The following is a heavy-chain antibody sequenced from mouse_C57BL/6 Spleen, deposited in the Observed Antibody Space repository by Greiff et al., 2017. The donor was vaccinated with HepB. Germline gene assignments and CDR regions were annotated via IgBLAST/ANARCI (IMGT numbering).Heavy chain of an antibody. V-gene: IGHV3-6*01. CDR1: GYSITSGYY. J-gene: IGHJ3*01. CDR2: ISYDGSN. D-gene: IGHD2-4*01. Sequence: ESGPGLVKPSQSLSLTCSVTGYSITSGYYWNWIRQFPGNKLEWMGYISYDGSNNYNPSLKNRISITRDTSKNQFFLKLNSVTTEDTATYYCARDADYDYDEVFAYWGQGTLVTVSA. CDR3: ARDADYDYDEVFAY.